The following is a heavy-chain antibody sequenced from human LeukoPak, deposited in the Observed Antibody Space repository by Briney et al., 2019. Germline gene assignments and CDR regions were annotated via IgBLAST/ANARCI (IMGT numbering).Heavy chain of an antibody. CDR1: GGSISSYY. Sequence: SETLSLTCTVSGGSISSYYWSWLRQPPGKGLEWIGYIYYSGSTNYNPSLKSRVTISVDTSKNQFSLKLSSVTAADTAVYYCARTSDYYGSGSYYNAYGMDVWGQGTTVTVSS. V-gene: IGHV4-59*01. CDR2: IYYSGST. J-gene: IGHJ6*02. D-gene: IGHD3-10*01. CDR3: ARTSDYYGSGSYYNAYGMDV.